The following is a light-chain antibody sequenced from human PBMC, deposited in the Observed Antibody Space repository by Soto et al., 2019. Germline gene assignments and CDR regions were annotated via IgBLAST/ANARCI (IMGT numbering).Light chain of an antibody. J-gene: IGLJ2*01. CDR2: SNN. Sequence: QSVLTQPPSASGTPGQRVTISCSGSSSNIGRHGVNWYQHLPGAAPKLLIYSNNQRPSGVPDRFSGSTSGTSVSLTISGLQSEDEADDYCATWDDSLNGVVFGGGTKLTVL. V-gene: IGLV1-44*01. CDR3: ATWDDSLNGVV. CDR1: SSNIGRHG.